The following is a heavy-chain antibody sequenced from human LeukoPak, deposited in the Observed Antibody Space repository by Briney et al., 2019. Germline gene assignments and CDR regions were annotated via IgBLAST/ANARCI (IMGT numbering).Heavy chain of an antibody. V-gene: IGHV1-2*02. CDR2: INPNSGGT. Sequence: ASVKVSCKASGYTFAGYYMHWVRQAPGQGLDWMGWINPNSGGTNYAQKFQGRVTMTRDTSISTAYMELSRLRSDDTAVYYCARSRITMVRGVISPSSPWGQGTLVTVSS. CDR1: GYTFAGYY. CDR3: ARSRITMVRGVISPSSP. J-gene: IGHJ5*02. D-gene: IGHD3-10*01.